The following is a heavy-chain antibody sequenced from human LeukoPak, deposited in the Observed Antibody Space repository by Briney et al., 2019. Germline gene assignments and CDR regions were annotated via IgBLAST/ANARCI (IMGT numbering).Heavy chain of an antibody. V-gene: IGHV3-23*01. CDR3: ANQHYYDSSGYYSYFDY. J-gene: IGHJ4*02. Sequence: GGSLRLSCAASGFTFSSYAMSWVRQAPGKGLEWVSAISGSGGSTYYADSVKGRFTISIDNSKNTLYLQMNSLRAEDTAVYYCANQHYYDSSGYYSYFDYWGQGTLVTVSS. CDR1: GFTFSSYA. CDR2: ISGSGGST. D-gene: IGHD3-22*01.